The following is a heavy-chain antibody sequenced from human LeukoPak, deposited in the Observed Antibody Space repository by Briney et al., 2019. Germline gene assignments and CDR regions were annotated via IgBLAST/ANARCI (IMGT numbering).Heavy chain of an antibody. CDR3: TTAYCGGDCYTASFDY. J-gene: IGHJ4*02. CDR1: GFTFSNAW. CDR2: IKSKTAGGTT. D-gene: IGHD2-21*02. V-gene: IGHV3-15*01. Sequence: GGSLRLSCTASGFTFSNAWMNWVRQAPGKGLEWVGRIKSKTAGGTTDYAAPVKGRFIISRDDSKNTLDLQMNSLKTEDTAVYYCTTAYCGGDCYTASFDYWGQGTLVTVSS.